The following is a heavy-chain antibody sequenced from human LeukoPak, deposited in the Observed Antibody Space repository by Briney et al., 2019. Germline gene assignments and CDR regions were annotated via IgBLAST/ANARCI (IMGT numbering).Heavy chain of an antibody. CDR2: TYYRSKWYN. Sequence: SQTLSFTCAISGDSVSSNSAAWNWIRQSPSRGLEWLGRTYYRSKWYNDYAVSVKSRITINPDTSKNQFSLQLNSVTPEDTAVYYCAREGVYSGSYPGRRAFDYWGQGTLVTVSS. V-gene: IGHV6-1*01. CDR1: GDSVSSNSAA. J-gene: IGHJ4*02. D-gene: IGHD1-26*01. CDR3: AREGVYSGSYPGRRAFDY.